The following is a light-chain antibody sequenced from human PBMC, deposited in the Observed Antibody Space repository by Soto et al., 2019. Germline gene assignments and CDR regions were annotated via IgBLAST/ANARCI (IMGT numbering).Light chain of an antibody. J-gene: IGKJ1*01. CDR2: KTS. V-gene: IGKV1-5*03. Sequence: DIQLTQSPSTLSASVGDRVTITCRTSQSISSWLAWYQQKPGKAPKFLIYKTSNLESGVPSRFSGSGSGTEFTLTISTLQPDDFATYYCAYYNNYCWTFGQGTKVEIK. CDR1: QSISSW. CDR3: AYYNNYCWT.